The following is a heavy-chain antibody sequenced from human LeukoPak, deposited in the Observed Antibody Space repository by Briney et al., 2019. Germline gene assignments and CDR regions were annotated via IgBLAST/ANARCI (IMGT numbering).Heavy chain of an antibody. Sequence: ASVKVSCKASGYTFTGFYIHWVRQAPGQGLEWMGWINPNSGGTNYAQKFQDRVTMTRDTSISTAYMELSSLKSDDTAVYYCARPLTTSGWYFDHWGRGTLVTVSS. CDR2: INPNSGGT. CDR1: GYTFTGFY. J-gene: IGHJ2*01. V-gene: IGHV1-2*02. CDR3: ARPLTTSGWYFDH. D-gene: IGHD1-14*01.